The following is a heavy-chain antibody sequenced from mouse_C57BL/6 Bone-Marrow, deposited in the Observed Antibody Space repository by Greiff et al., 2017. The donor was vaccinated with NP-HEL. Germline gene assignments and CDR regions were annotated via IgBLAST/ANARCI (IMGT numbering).Heavy chain of an antibody. CDR3: ASPSSPVDAMDY. CDR1: GYTFTSYG. CDR2: IYPRSGNT. D-gene: IGHD2-10*02. J-gene: IGHJ4*01. V-gene: IGHV1-81*01. Sequence: QVQLQQSGAELARPGASVKLSCKASGYTFTSYGISWVKQSTGQGLEWIGEIYPRSGNTYYNEKFKGKATLTADKSSSTAYMELRSLTSEDSAVYFCASPSSPVDAMDYWGQGTSVTVSS.